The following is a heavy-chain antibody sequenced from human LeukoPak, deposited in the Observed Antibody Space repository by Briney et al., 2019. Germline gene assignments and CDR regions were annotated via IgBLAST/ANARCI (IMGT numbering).Heavy chain of an antibody. CDR1: GFTFNTYS. V-gene: IGHV3-48*01. J-gene: IGHJ4*02. CDR3: ARDSGPDY. Sequence: PGGSLRLSCAASGFTFNTYSMNWVRQAPGKGLEWVSYISSSRSTIYHADSVKGRFTISRDNAKNTLYLQMNSLRAEDTAGYYCARDSGPDYWGQGTLVTVSS. CDR2: ISSSRSTI. D-gene: IGHD6-25*01.